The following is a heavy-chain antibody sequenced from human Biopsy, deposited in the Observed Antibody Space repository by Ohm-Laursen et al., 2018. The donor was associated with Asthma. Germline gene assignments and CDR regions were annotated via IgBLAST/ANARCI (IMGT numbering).Heavy chain of an antibody. D-gene: IGHD2-21*01. Sequence: SSVKVSCKASGDSLGSFINYAISWVRQAPRHGLEWMGGLIPVLGTADYAPKFQGRVTITADESTSTAYMELSSLRSEDTAVYYCARGGGAHFQHWGQGTLVTVSS. CDR3: ARGGGAHFQH. V-gene: IGHV1-69*01. J-gene: IGHJ1*01. CDR2: LIPVLGTA. CDR1: GDSLGSFINYA.